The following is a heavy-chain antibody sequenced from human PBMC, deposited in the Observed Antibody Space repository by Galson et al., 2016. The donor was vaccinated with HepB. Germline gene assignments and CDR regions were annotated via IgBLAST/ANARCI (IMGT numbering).Heavy chain of an antibody. V-gene: IGHV3-64D*06. J-gene: IGHJ5*02. Sequence: SLRLSCAASGFAFSTFGMHWVRHAPGKGLEYVSGISSNGISTYYADSVKGRYTISRDNSSSTLFLHMNSLRVEDTAVFYCVKDRVPLVRRVGIDWFDPWGQGTLVTVSS. CDR1: GFAFSTFG. CDR2: ISSNGIST. D-gene: IGHD3-10*01. CDR3: VKDRVPLVRRVGIDWFDP.